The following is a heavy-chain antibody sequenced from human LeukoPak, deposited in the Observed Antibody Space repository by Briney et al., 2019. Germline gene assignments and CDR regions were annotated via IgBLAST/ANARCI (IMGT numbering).Heavy chain of an antibody. D-gene: IGHD3-22*01. J-gene: IGHJ3*02. CDR3: ARGLFLSGYLDAFDI. CDR1: GFTVSSNE. CDR2: IYNDGRT. V-gene: IGHV3-53*01. Sequence: GGSLRLSCAASGFTVSSNEMSWVRQAPGKGLEWVSLIYNDGRTYYADSVKGRCTISRDNLKNVLYLQMNSLKVEDTALYYCARGLFLSGYLDAFDIWGQGTVVTVSS.